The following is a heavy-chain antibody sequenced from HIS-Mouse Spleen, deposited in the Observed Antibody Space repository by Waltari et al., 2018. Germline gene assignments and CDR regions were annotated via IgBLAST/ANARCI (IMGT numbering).Heavy chain of an antibody. J-gene: IGHJ2*01. CDR1: GGSISSSGYY. D-gene: IGHD6-13*01. CDR2: IYYRGST. CDR3: AREIPYSSSWYDWYFDL. V-gene: IGHV4-39*07. Sequence: QLQLQESGPGLVKPSETLSLPCPVAGGSISSSGYYWGWIRQPPGKGLEWIGRIYYRGSTYYNPSLKSRVTISVDTSKNQFSLKLSSVTAADTAVYYCAREIPYSSSWYDWYFDLWGRGTLVTVSS.